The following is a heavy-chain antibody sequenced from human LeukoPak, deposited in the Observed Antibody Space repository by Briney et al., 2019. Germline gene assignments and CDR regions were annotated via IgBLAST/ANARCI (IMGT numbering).Heavy chain of an antibody. Sequence: GGSLRLSCAASGXTFSNAWMSWVRQAPGKGLEWVSYISSSGSTIYYADSVKGRFTISRDNAKSSLYLQMNSLRAEDTAVYYCARGTLLYYDSIFYWGQGTLVTVSS. V-gene: IGHV3-11*04. CDR1: GXTFSNAW. CDR3: ARGTLLYYDSIFY. D-gene: IGHD3-22*01. J-gene: IGHJ4*02. CDR2: ISSSGSTI.